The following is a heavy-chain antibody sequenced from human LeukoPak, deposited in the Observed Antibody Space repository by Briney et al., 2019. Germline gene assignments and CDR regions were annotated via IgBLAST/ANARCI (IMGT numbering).Heavy chain of an antibody. CDR1: GFTFNNYW. J-gene: IGHJ3*01. CDR2: IRFDGGDT. V-gene: IGHV3-74*01. CDR3: AKEIDGFDV. Sequence: GGSLRLSCAASGFTFNNYWMHWVRQAPGMGLVWVPSIRFDGGDTAYADSAKGRFTISRDNAKNTMFLQMNNLRAEDTAVYYCAKEIDGFDVWGQGTLVTVSS.